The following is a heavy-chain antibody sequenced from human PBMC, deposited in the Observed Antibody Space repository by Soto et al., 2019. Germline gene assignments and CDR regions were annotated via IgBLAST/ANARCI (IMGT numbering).Heavy chain of an antibody. V-gene: IGHV3-66*01. Sequence: GGSLRLSCAASGFTVSSNYVSWVRQAPGKGLEWVSVIYSGGSTYYADSVKGRFTISRDNSKNTVYLQMNSLRAEDTAVYYCAALWFGEPALFDYWGQGSLVTVSS. J-gene: IGHJ4*02. CDR1: GFTVSSNY. CDR2: IYSGGST. D-gene: IGHD3-10*01. CDR3: AALWFGEPALFDY.